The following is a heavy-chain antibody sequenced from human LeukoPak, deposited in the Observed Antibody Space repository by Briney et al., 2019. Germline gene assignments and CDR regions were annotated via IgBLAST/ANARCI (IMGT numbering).Heavy chain of an antibody. Sequence: SETLSLTCAVSGGSFSGYYWSWIRQPPGQGLEWIGEISHSGSTNSNPSLTSRVTISVDTSKNQFSLKLSSVAAADTAVYYCARRGRIAAAGYFDYWGQGTLVTVSS. V-gene: IGHV4-34*01. CDR3: ARRGRIAAAGYFDY. CDR1: GGSFSGYY. CDR2: ISHSGST. D-gene: IGHD6-13*01. J-gene: IGHJ4*02.